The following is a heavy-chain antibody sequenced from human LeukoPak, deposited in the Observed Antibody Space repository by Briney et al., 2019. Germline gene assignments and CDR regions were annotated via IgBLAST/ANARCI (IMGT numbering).Heavy chain of an antibody. CDR2: INPNSGGT. V-gene: IGHV1-2*02. Sequence: ASVKVSCKASGYTFTNYYIHWVRQAPGQGLEWMGWINPNSGGTNYAQKFQGRVTMTRDTSISTAYMELSRPKSDDTAVFYCARLSDGYNAYWGQGTLVTVSS. J-gene: IGHJ4*02. D-gene: IGHD5-24*01. CDR3: ARLSDGYNAY. CDR1: GYTFTNYY.